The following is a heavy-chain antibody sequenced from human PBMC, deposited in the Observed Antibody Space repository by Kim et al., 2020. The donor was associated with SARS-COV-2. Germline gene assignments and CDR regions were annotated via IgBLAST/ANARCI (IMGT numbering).Heavy chain of an antibody. V-gene: IGHV5-51*01. Sequence: GESLKISCKSSGYSFSTYWIGWVRQMPGKGLEWMGIIYPGDSDTRYSPSFRGQVTISADKSISTAYLQWSSLKASDTAMYYCARQVVPAPPDYWGQGTLVTVSS. CDR2: IYPGDSDT. CDR3: ARQVVPAPPDY. D-gene: IGHD2-15*01. J-gene: IGHJ4*02. CDR1: GYSFSTYW.